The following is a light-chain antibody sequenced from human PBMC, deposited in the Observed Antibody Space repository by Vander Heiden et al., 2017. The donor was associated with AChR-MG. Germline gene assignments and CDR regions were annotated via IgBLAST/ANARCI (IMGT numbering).Light chain of an antibody. Sequence: DIVMTQSPDSLAVSLGERATINCKSSQSVLYSSNNKNYLAWYQQKPRQPPKLLIYWASTRESGVPDRFSGSGSGTDFTLTISSLQAEDVAVYYCQQYDSIPSTFGQRTRVEIK. V-gene: IGKV4-1*01. J-gene: IGKJ1*01. CDR3: QQYDSIPST. CDR2: WAS. CDR1: QSVLYSSNNKNY.